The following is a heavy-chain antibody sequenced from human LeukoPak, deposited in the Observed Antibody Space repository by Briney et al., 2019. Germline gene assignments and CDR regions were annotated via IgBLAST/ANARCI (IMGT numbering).Heavy chain of an antibody. CDR2: IYYSGST. J-gene: IGHJ3*02. Sequence: SETLSLTCTVSGGSISSGGYYWSWIRQHPGKGLEWIGYIYYSGSTYYNPSLKSRVTISVDTSKNQFSLKLSSVTAADMAVYYCARVEWFGELFPFDIWGQGTMVTVSS. V-gene: IGHV4-61*08. CDR1: GGSISSGGYY. D-gene: IGHD3-10*01. CDR3: ARVEWFGELFPFDI.